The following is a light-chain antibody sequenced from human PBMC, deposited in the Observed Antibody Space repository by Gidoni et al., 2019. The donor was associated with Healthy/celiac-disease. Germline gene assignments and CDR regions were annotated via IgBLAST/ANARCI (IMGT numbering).Light chain of an antibody. V-gene: IGKV3-11*01. J-gene: IGKJ4*01. CDR3: QQRSNWPPGLT. Sequence: EIVLTQSPATLSLSPGERATLSCRASQSVSSYLAWYQQKPGQATRLLIYDASNRATGSPARFSGSGSGTDFTLTISSLEPEDFAVYYCQQRSNWPPGLTFXGXTKVEIK. CDR2: DAS. CDR1: QSVSSY.